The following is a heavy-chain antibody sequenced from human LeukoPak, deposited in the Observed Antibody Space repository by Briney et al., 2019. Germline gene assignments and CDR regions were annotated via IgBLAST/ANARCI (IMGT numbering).Heavy chain of an antibody. Sequence: ETLSLTCTVSGGSISSYYWSWIRQPPGKGLEWIGYIFYSGSTNYNPSLKSRVTISVDTSKNQFSLKLSSVTAADTAVYYCARENYPYYYYYMDVWGKGTTVTISS. CDR3: ARENYPYYYYYMDV. V-gene: IGHV4-59*12. J-gene: IGHJ6*03. CDR1: GGSISSYY. D-gene: IGHD1-7*01. CDR2: IFYSGST.